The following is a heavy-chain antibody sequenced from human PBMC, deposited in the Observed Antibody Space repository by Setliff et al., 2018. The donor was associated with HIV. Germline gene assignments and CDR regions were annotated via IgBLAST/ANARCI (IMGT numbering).Heavy chain of an antibody. J-gene: IGHJ4*02. CDR1: GFTFSSYE. D-gene: IGHD3-3*01. V-gene: IGHV3-48*03. CDR3: ARDPAPFDFWSGFLF. Sequence: GESLKISCAASGFTFSSYEMNWVRQAPGKGLEWVSYISSSGSTIYYADSVKGRFTISRDNAKNSLYLQMNSLRAEDTAVYYFARDPAPFDFWSGFLFWGQGTLVTVSS. CDR2: ISSSGSTI.